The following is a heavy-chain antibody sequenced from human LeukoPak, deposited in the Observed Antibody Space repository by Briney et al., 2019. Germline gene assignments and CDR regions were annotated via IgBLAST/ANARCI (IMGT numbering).Heavy chain of an antibody. D-gene: IGHD3-22*01. J-gene: IGHJ4*02. Sequence: GMSLRLSCAASGFTFSSYGMHWVRQAPGKGLEWVAVISYEGSNKYYADSVKGRFAISRDNSKNTLYLQMNSLRAEDTAVYYCAKDSAPGYYYDSSGYLDYWGQGTLVTVSS. CDR3: AKDSAPGYYYDSSGYLDY. V-gene: IGHV3-30*18. CDR2: ISYEGSNK. CDR1: GFTFSSYG.